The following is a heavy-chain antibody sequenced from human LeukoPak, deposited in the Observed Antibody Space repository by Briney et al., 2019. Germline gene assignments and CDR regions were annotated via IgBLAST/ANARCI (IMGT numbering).Heavy chain of an antibody. CDR2: ISAYNGNT. CDR1: GYSYTSYG. CDR3: AREGSSYSSGWYDY. Sequence: ASVKVSCKASGYSYTSYGITWVRQAPGQGLEWMGWISAYNGNTNYAQKLQGRVTMTTDTSTSTAYMELRSLRSDDTAVYYCAREGSSYSSGWYDYWGQGTLVTVSS. J-gene: IGHJ4*02. D-gene: IGHD6-19*01. V-gene: IGHV1-18*01.